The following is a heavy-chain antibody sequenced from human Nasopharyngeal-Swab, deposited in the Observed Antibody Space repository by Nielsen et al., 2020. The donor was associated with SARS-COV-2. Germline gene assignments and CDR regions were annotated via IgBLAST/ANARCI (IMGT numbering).Heavy chain of an antibody. Sequence: ESLKISCTVSGGSISSGGYYWSWIRQHPGKGLEWIGYIYYSGSTNYNPSLKSRVTISVDTSKNQFSLKLSSVTAADTAVYYCARGYGRGYFDYWGQGTLVTVSS. CDR1: GGSISSGGYY. CDR3: ARGYGRGYFDY. V-gene: IGHV4-61*08. CDR2: IYYSGST. D-gene: IGHD5-18*01. J-gene: IGHJ4*02.